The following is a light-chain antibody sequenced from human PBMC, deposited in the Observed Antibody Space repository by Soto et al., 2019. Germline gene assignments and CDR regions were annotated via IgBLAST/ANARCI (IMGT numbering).Light chain of an antibody. CDR1: SSNIGSNT. CDR3: AAWDDSLNGYV. V-gene: IGLV1-44*01. Sequence: QSVLTQPPSASGTPGQRVTISCSGSSSNIGSNTVNWYQQLPGTAPKLLIYSNNQRPSGVPDRFSGSKSGTSASLAISGLQSEDEADYYYAAWDDSLNGYVFGTGTKSPS. J-gene: IGLJ1*01. CDR2: SNN.